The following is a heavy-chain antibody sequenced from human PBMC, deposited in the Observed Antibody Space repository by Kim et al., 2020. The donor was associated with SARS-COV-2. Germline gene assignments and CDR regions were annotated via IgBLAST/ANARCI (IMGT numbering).Heavy chain of an antibody. CDR3: ARASYSSSWYSRWFDP. J-gene: IGHJ5*02. Sequence: KVQGRVTMTRDTSNSTAYMELSRLRSDDTAVYYCARASYSSSWYSRWFDPWGQGTLVTVSS. V-gene: IGHV1-2*02. D-gene: IGHD6-13*01.